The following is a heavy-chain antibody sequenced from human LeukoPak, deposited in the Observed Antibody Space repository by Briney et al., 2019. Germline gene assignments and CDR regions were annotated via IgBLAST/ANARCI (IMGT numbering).Heavy chain of an antibody. D-gene: IGHD3-10*01. CDR1: GFSLSTSGVA. V-gene: IGHV2-5*02. CDR3: ARTYYYDLGSSSFDY. CDR2: IYWDDDK. J-gene: IGHJ4*02. Sequence: SGRTLVNPTQTLTLTCTFSGFSLSTSGVAVGWIRQPPGKALEWLALIYWDDDKRYSPSLKSRLTITKDTSKNQVVLTMTNMDPLDTATYYCARTYYYDLGSSSFDYWGQGTLVIVSS.